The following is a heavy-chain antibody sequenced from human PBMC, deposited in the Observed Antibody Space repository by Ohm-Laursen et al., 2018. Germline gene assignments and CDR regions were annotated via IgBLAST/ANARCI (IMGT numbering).Heavy chain of an antibody. CDR2: IKRKIDGETT. D-gene: IGHD1-26*01. V-gene: IGHV3-15*01. CDR1: GFTFSDAW. J-gene: IGHJ4*02. CDR3: TTDWETGSFRY. Sequence: GSLRLSCTASGFTFSDAWMTWVRQAPGKGLEWVGHIKRKIDGETTESAAPLKGRFTISRDDSKNTLFLQMNSLKTEDTAVYNCTTDWETGSFRYWGQGTLVTVSS.